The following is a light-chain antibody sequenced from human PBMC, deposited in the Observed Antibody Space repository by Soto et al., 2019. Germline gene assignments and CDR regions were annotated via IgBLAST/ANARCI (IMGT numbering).Light chain of an antibody. V-gene: IGKV4-1*01. CDR1: QSVLHSSNNKNY. CDR3: QQSYSTPLT. Sequence: DIVMTQSPDSLTVSLGERATINCKSSQSVLHSSNNKNYLAWYQQKPGQPPKLLFYWASTRQSGVPDRFSGSGSGTDFTLTISSLQAEDVAVYYCQQSYSTPLTFGGGTKVDIK. CDR2: WAS. J-gene: IGKJ4*01.